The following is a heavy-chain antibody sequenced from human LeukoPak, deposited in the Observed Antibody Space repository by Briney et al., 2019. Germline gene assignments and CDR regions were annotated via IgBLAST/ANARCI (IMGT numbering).Heavy chain of an antibody. CDR3: ATYYYDSSGYYYRDY. D-gene: IGHD3-22*01. J-gene: IGHJ4*02. Sequence: GESLKISCKGSAXSFTNYWISWVRQMPGKGVEWMGRIDPSDSYTNYSPSFQGHVTISADKSISTAYLQWSSLKASDTAMYYCATYYYDSSGYYYRDYWGQGTLVTVSS. CDR1: AXSFTNYW. V-gene: IGHV5-10-1*01. CDR2: IDPSDSYT.